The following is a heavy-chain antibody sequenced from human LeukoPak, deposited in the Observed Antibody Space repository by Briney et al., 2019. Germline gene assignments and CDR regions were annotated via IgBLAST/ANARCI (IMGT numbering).Heavy chain of an antibody. CDR1: GGSISSSSYY. V-gene: IGHV4-39*01. CDR2: IYYSGST. D-gene: IGHD3-22*01. J-gene: IGHJ4*02. CDR3: ARGRHDSSGYPRYYFDY. Sequence: SETLSHTCTVSGGSISSSSYYWGWIRQPPGKGLEWIGSIYYSGSTYYNPSLKSRVTISVDTSKNQFSLKLSSVTAADTAVYYCARGRHDSSGYPRYYFDYWGQGTLVTVSS.